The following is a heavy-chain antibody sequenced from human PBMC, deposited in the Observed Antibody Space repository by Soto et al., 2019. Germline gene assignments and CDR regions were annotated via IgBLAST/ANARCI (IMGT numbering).Heavy chain of an antibody. J-gene: IGHJ4*02. CDR1: GFTFSSYW. Sequence: GGSLRLSCAASGFTFSSYWMHWVRQAPGKGLVWVSRINSDGSSTSYADSVKGRFTISRDNAKNTLYLQMNSLRAEDTAVYYYARPDAYSSSWYVYWGQGTLVTVSS. D-gene: IGHD6-13*01. V-gene: IGHV3-74*01. CDR3: ARPDAYSSSWYVY. CDR2: INSDGSST.